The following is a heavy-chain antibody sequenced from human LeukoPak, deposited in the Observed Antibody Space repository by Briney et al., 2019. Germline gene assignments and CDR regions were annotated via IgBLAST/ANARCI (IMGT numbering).Heavy chain of an antibody. CDR3: AKLGKRVPVALFDY. D-gene: IGHD2-2*01. Sequence: GGSLRLSCAASGCTFSSYAMSWVRQAPGKGLEWVSAISGSGGSIYYADSVKGRFTISRDNSKNTLYLQMNSLRAEDTAVYYCAKLGKRVPVALFDYWGQGTLVTVSS. V-gene: IGHV3-23*01. J-gene: IGHJ4*02. CDR2: ISGSGGSI. CDR1: GCTFSSYA.